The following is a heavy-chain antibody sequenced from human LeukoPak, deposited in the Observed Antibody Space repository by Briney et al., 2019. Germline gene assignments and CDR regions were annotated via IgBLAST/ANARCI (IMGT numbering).Heavy chain of an antibody. Sequence: SETLSLTCAVYGGPFSGYYWSWIRQPPGKGLEWIGEINHSGSTNYNPSRKSRVTISVDTSKNQFSLKLSSVTAADTAVYYCARVGGDYGDYGYYWGQGTLVTVSS. V-gene: IGHV4-34*01. D-gene: IGHD4-17*01. J-gene: IGHJ4*02. CDR1: GGPFSGYY. CDR3: ARVGGDYGDYGYY. CDR2: INHSGST.